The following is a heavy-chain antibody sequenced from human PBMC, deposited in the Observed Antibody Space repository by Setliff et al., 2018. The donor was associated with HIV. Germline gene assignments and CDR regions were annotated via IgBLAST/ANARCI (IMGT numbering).Heavy chain of an antibody. D-gene: IGHD4-4*01. CDR1: GFTFSSYW. CDR3: AREIRAGNYPPYNYYFYMDV. V-gene: IGHV3-74*01. CDR2: INSDGGTT. J-gene: IGHJ6*03. Sequence: LRLSCAASGFTFSSYWMHWVRQAPGKGLVWVSLINSDGGTTYYADSVQGRFTISRDNSKNTLYLQMNSLRAEDTVVYYCAREIRAGNYPPYNYYFYMDVWGKGTTVTVSS.